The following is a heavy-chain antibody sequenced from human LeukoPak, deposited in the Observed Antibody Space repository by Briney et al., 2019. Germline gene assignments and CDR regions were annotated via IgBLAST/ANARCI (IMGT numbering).Heavy chain of an antibody. D-gene: IGHD4-17*01. V-gene: IGHV3-30*18. Sequence: GGSLRLSCAASGFTFSSYGMHWVRQAPGKGLEWVAVISYDGSNKYYADFVKGRFTISRDNSKNTLYVQMNSLRAEDTAVYYCAKEAYGRPFDYSGQGTPVTVSS. CDR3: AKEAYGRPFDY. CDR2: ISYDGSNK. CDR1: GFTFSSYG. J-gene: IGHJ4*02.